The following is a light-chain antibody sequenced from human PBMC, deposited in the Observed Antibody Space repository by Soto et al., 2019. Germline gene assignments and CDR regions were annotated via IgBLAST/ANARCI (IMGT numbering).Light chain of an antibody. V-gene: IGKV3-20*01. CDR3: QQYGNPPWT. Sequence: ESVLTQSPGTLSLSPGERATLSCRASQNVGSTYLAWYQQKPGQAHRLLIYDTFYRATGIPNRFSGSGSGTDFTLTISRLEPEEFAVYHCQQYGNPPWTFGQGTKLEIK. CDR2: DTF. J-gene: IGKJ2*01. CDR1: QNVGSTY.